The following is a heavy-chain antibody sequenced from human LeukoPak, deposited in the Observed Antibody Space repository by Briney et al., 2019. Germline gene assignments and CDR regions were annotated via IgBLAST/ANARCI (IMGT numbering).Heavy chain of an antibody. Sequence: SETLSLTCTVSGGSISSYYWSWIRRPPGKGLEWIGYIYYSGSTNYNPSLKSRVTISVDTSKNQFSLKLSSVTAADTAVYYCARGPRSGWGYFDYWGQGTLVTVSS. D-gene: IGHD6-19*01. CDR3: ARGPRSGWGYFDY. V-gene: IGHV4-59*01. CDR1: GGSISSYY. CDR2: IYYSGST. J-gene: IGHJ4*02.